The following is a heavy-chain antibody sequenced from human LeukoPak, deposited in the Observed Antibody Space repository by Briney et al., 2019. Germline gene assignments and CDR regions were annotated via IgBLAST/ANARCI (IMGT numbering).Heavy chain of an antibody. CDR2: IYYSGGT. Sequence: PSETLSLTCSVSGGSIRRYYWSWIRQPPGKGLEWIGDIYYSGGTNYNPSLKSRVTIAVDTSKNQFSLKLSSVTAADTAVYYCASGTDTHYYFDYWGQGTLVTVSS. D-gene: IGHD1-26*01. CDR1: GGSIRRYY. V-gene: IGHV4-59*01. CDR3: ASGTDTHYYFDY. J-gene: IGHJ4*02.